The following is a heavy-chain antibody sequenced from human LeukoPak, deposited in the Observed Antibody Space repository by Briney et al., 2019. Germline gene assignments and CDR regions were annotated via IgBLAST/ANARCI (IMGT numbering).Heavy chain of an antibody. J-gene: IGHJ4*02. CDR2: INPNTDVT. Sequence: ASVRVSCKASGYTFTAYYMHWVRQAPGQGLEWLGWINPNTDVTRYAQKFQGRATMTRDTSISSVYMELSRLTCDDTAVYYCARSRESCIGGTCPGDYWGQGTRVTVSS. CDR1: GYTFTAYY. CDR3: ARSRESCIGGTCPGDY. D-gene: IGHD2-15*01. V-gene: IGHV1-2*02.